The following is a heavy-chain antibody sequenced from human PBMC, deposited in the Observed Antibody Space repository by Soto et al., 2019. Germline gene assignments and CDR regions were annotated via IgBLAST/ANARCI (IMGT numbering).Heavy chain of an antibody. Sequence: EVQLVESGGGLVQPGGSLRLSCAASGFTFSGYSIIWVRQAPGKGLEWVSYISDSTSSSTTIYYADSVRGRFTISSYNAKNSVYLQMNGLRDEDTAVYFCARVRGPTMGTYYFDFWGQGTLVTVAS. D-gene: IGHD1-1*01. CDR2: ISDSTSSSTTI. J-gene: IGHJ4*02. CDR1: GFTFSGYS. CDR3: ARVRGPTMGTYYFDF. V-gene: IGHV3-48*02.